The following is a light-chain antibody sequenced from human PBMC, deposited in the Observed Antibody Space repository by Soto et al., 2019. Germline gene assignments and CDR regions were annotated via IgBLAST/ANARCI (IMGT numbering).Light chain of an antibody. CDR2: GAS. CDR3: QQANSFPIT. Sequence: DIQMTQSPSSVSASVGDRVTITCRASQGINTWLAWYQQTPGKAPKVLIYGASKLVDGVPSRFSGSGSGTEFSLTIRSLQPEDVATYFCQQANSFPITFGQGTRLDIK. J-gene: IGKJ5*01. CDR1: QGINTW. V-gene: IGKV1-12*01.